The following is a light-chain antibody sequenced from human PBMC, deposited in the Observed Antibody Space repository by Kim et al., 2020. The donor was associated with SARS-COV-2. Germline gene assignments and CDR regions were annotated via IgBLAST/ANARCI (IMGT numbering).Light chain of an antibody. CDR2: QVS. Sequence: QSAPTQPPSASGSPGQSVTISCTGSSSDIGAYENVSWYQQHPGKAPKLMISQVSKRSSGVPDRFSGSKSGNTASLTVSGLQAEDEADYYCCSYARTSYVFGTGTKVTVL. J-gene: IGLJ1*01. CDR1: SSDIGAYEN. CDR3: CSYARTSYV. V-gene: IGLV2-8*01.